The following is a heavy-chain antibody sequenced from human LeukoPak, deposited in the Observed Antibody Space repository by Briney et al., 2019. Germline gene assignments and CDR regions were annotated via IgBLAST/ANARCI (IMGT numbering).Heavy chain of an antibody. CDR1: GGTFSSYA. J-gene: IGHJ4*02. Sequence: SVKVSCKASGGTFSSYAISWVRQAPGQGLEWMGRLIPILGIANYAQKFQGRVTITADKSTSTAYMELSSLRSEDTAVYYCATGPMIVVVIRFDYWGQGTLVTVSS. D-gene: IGHD3-22*01. V-gene: IGHV1-69*04. CDR2: LIPILGIA. CDR3: ATGPMIVVVIRFDY.